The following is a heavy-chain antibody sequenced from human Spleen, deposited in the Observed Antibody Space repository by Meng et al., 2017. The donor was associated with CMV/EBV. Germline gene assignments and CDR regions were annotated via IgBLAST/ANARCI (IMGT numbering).Heavy chain of an antibody. V-gene: IGHV3-23*01. J-gene: IGHJ5*02. Sequence: SRFTLSPDSMTRVGRAPGKGLEWVSAIGGSGGSTYYADSVEGRFTISRDKSKNTQYLQMNSLRAEDTDIYYCAKDQPVVPTTIEWFDPWGQGTLVTVSS. D-gene: IGHD2-2*01. CDR3: AKDQPVVPTTIEWFDP. CDR1: RFTLSPDS. CDR2: IGGSGGST.